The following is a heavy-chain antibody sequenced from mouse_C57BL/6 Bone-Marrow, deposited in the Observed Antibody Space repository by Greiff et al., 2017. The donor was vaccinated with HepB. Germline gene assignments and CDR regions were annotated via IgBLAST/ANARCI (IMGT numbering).Heavy chain of an antibody. Sequence: EVKVVESGGGLVKPGGSLKLSCAASGFTFSSYAMSWVRQTPEKRLEWVATISDGGSYTYYPDNVKGRFTISRDNAKNNLYLQMSHLKSEDTAMYYCARAYYGSSYEAMDYWGQGTSVTVSS. CDR2: ISDGGSYT. V-gene: IGHV5-4*03. J-gene: IGHJ4*01. CDR3: ARAYYGSSYEAMDY. D-gene: IGHD1-1*01. CDR1: GFTFSSYA.